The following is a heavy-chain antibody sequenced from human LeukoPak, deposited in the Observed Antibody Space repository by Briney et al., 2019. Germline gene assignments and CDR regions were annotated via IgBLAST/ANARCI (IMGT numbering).Heavy chain of an antibody. CDR3: CGYDYEGCVDV. V-gene: IGHV3-74*01. J-gene: IGHJ6*02. CDR2: INSVGKIT. D-gene: IGHD5-18*01. CDR1: GFIPRGSC. Sequence: GRSLSLSCAPSGFIPRGSCMHGVRDGPGKGLVWVSRINSVGKITTSADSVKGRFPISRDNGNNRLYLQMNSLGAEDTAVYYCCGYDYEGCVDVWGQGTTVTVSS.